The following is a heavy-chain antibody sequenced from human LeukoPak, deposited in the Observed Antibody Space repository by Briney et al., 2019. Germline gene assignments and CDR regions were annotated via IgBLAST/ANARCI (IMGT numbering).Heavy chain of an antibody. V-gene: IGHV4-31*03. D-gene: IGHD3-22*01. J-gene: IGHJ6*02. CDR2: IYYSGST. CDR3: ARALDYYDSSGYYCWYYYYYGMDV. CDR1: GGSISSGGYY. Sequence: SQTLSLTCTVSGGSISSGGYYWSWIRQHPGKGLEWIGYIYYSGSTYYNPSLKSRVTISVDTSKNQFSLKLSSVTAADTAVYYCARALDYYDSSGYYCWYYYYYGMDVWGQGTTVTVSS.